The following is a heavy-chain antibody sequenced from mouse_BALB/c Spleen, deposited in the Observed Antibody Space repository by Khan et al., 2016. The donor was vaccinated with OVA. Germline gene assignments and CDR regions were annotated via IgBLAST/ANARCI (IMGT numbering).Heavy chain of an antibody. V-gene: IGHV2-6-1*01. D-gene: IGHD2-10*01. CDR2: IWSDGSA. J-gene: IGHJ4*01. CDR1: GFSLTNYG. Sequence: VQLQESGPGLVAPSQSLSITCTISGFSLTNYGVHWVRQPPGKGLEWLVVIWSDGSATYNSALKSRLSISTDNSKSQVFLKMNSLQTEDTAMYYCARQAYYHYYIMDYWGQGTSVTVSS. CDR3: ARQAYYHYYIMDY.